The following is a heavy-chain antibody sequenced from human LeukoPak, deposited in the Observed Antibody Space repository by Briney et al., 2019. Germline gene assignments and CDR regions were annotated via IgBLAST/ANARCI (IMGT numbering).Heavy chain of an antibody. J-gene: IGHJ6*02. Sequence: GGSLRLSCAASGFTVSSYAMSWVRQAPGKGLEWVSAISGSGGSTYYADSVKGRFTISRDNSKNTLYLQMNSLRAEDTAVYYCAKGAIDYYYYYGMDVWGQGTTVTVSS. CDR2: ISGSGGST. CDR1: GFTVSSYA. V-gene: IGHV3-23*01. CDR3: AKGAIDYYYYYGMDV. D-gene: IGHD2-21*01.